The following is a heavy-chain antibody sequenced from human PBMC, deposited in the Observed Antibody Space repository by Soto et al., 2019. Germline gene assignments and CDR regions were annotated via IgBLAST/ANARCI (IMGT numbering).Heavy chain of an antibody. Sequence: EVQLVESGGGLVQPGGSLRLSCAASGFTVSSNYMSWVRQAPGKGLEWVSVIYSGGSTYYADSVKGRFTISRHNSKNTLYLQMNSLRDEDTAVYYCAREFAVPAATAGVGYYYYGMDVWGQGSTVTVSS. J-gene: IGHJ6*02. CDR2: IYSGGST. CDR1: GFTVSSNY. CDR3: AREFAVPAATAGVGYYYYGMDV. V-gene: IGHV3-53*04. D-gene: IGHD2-2*01.